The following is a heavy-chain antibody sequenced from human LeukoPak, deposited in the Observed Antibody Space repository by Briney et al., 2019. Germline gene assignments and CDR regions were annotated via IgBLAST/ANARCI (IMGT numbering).Heavy chain of an antibody. D-gene: IGHD3-10*01. J-gene: IGHJ6*04. V-gene: IGHV3-30*04. Sequence: GGSLGLSCAASGFTFSSYAMHWVRQAPGKGLEWVAVISYDGSNKYYADSVKGRFTISRDNSKNTLYLQMNSLRAEDTAVYYCARDYGSGSFYYYYYGMDVWGKGTTVTVSS. CDR2: ISYDGSNK. CDR1: GFTFSSYA. CDR3: ARDYGSGSFYYYYYGMDV.